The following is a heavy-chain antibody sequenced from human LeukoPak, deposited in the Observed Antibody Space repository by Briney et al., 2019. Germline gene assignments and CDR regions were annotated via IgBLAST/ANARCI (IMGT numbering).Heavy chain of an antibody. Sequence: SETLSLTCAVYGGSFSGFYWNWIRQPPGKGLEWIGEINHSGSTNYNPSLKSRVTISVDTSKNQFSLRLSSVTAADTAVYYCARGNYYDSGSYYAFDYWGQGSLVTVCS. D-gene: IGHD3-22*01. V-gene: IGHV4-34*01. CDR1: GGSFSGFY. CDR2: INHSGST. J-gene: IGHJ4*02. CDR3: ARGNYYDSGSYYAFDY.